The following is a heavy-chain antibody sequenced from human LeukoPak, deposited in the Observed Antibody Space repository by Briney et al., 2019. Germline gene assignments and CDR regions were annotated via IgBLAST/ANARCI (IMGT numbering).Heavy chain of an antibody. J-gene: IGHJ4*02. CDR3: ARDRAGSAWYTTFDY. Sequence: RSSVNVSCKASGYTFTSFGISWVRQAPGQGLEWMGWISNYNGNTNYAQKLQGRVTMTTDTSTSTAYMDLRSLRSDDTAVYYCARDRAGSAWYTTFDYWGQGTLVTVSS. D-gene: IGHD6-19*01. V-gene: IGHV1-18*01. CDR2: ISNYNGNT. CDR1: GYTFTSFG.